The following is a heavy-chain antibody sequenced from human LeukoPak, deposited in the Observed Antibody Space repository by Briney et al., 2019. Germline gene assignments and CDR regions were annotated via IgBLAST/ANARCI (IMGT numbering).Heavy chain of an antibody. V-gene: IGHV3-66*01. CDR2: VYSGGST. D-gene: IGHD3-22*01. CDR1: GFTVSSNY. Sequence: GGSLRLSCAASGFTVSSNYMSWVRQAPGKGLEWVSVVYSGGSTYYADSVKGRFTISRDNSKNTLYLQMNSLRAEDTAVYYCARDTYYYDSSGPDWYFDLWGRGTLVTVSS. CDR3: ARDTYYYDSSGPDWYFDL. J-gene: IGHJ2*01.